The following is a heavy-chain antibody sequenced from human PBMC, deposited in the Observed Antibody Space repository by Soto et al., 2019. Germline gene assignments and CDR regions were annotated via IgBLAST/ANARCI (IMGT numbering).Heavy chain of an antibody. CDR3: ARDWGSPGRGSAVGYYYHYGMDV. D-gene: IGHD6-19*01. CDR2: IKDAGSEK. V-gene: IGHV3-7*05. CDR1: EFTFNTYW. J-gene: IGHJ6*02. Sequence: EVQLVESGGGLVQPGGSLRLSCLASEFTFNTYWMNWVRQAPGRGLEWVANIKDAGSEKNYVESVKGRFTISRDNAKNSLSLQMNSLRGEDTAVYFCARDWGSPGRGSAVGYYYHYGMDVWGQGTTVTVSS.